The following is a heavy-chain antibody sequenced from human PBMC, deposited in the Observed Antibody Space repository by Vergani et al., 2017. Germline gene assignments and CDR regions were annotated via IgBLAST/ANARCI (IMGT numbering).Heavy chain of an antibody. Sequence: QVQLVQSGAEVKKPGASMKVSCKASGYTFTSYYMHWVRPAPGQGLEWMGIINPSGGSTSYAQKFQGRVTMTRDTSTSTVYMELSSLRSEDTAVYYCARSEGRPGLWELKNYYGSGXAMDWGQGTLVTVSP. CDR3: ARSEGRPGLWELKNYYGSGXAMD. D-gene: IGHD3-10*01. CDR2: INPSGGST. V-gene: IGHV1-46*01. J-gene: IGHJ4*02. CDR1: GYTFTSYY.